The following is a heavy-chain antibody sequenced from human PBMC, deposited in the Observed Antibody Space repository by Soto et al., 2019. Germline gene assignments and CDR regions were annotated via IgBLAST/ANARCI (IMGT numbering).Heavy chain of an antibody. D-gene: IGHD3-22*01. CDR3: AKSWAYDSSGYQKSPDY. CDR1: GFTFSSYA. CDR2: ISGSGGST. J-gene: IGHJ4*02. V-gene: IGHV3-23*01. Sequence: EVQLLESGGGLVQPGGSLRLSCAASGFTFSSYAMSWVRQAPGKGLEWVSAISGSGGSTYYADSVKGRFTISRDNSKNTLYLQMNSLRAEDTAVYYCAKSWAYDSSGYQKSPDYWGQGTLVTVSS.